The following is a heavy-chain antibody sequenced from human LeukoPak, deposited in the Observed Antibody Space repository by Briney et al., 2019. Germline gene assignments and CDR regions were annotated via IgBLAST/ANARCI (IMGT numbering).Heavy chain of an antibody. D-gene: IGHD2-8*02. CDR2: IIPILGIA. CDR3: AQILVTDAFDI. V-gene: IGHV1-69*02. J-gene: IGHJ3*02. CDR1: GYTLTELS. Sequence: ASVKVSCKVSGYTLTELSMHWVRQAPGQGLEWMGRIIPILGIANYAQKFQGRVTITADKSTSTAYMELSSLRSEDTAVYYCAQILVTDAFDIWGQGTMVTVSS.